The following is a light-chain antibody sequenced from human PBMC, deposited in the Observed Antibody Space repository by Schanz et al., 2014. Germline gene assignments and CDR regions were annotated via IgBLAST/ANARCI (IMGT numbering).Light chain of an antibody. CDR2: EVS. V-gene: IGLV2-14*01. Sequence: QSALTQPASVSGSPGQSITISCTGTSSDVGGYNFVSWYQQHPGKAPKLMIYEVSKRPSGVSHRFSGSQSGNTSYMTISGLQDEEEADYFCCSYAGSYYVFGTGTKLTVL. CDR3: CSYAGSYYV. J-gene: IGLJ1*01. CDR1: SSDVGGYNF.